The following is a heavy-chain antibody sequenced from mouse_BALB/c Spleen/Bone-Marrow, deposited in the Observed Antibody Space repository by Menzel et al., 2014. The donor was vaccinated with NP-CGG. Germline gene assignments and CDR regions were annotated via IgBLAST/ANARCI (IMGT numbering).Heavy chain of an antibody. CDR2: TNPSNGRS. D-gene: IGHD4-1*02. Sequence: VQGVESGAELVKPGASVKLSCKASGYTFTSNWMHWVKQRPGQGLEWIGETNPSNGRSNYNEKFKSKATLTVDKSSSTAYMQLSSLTSEDSAVYYCARSTGTAPYFYAMDYWGQGTSVTGSS. J-gene: IGHJ4*01. V-gene: IGHV1S81*02. CDR1: GYTFTSNW. CDR3: ARSTGTAPYFYAMDY.